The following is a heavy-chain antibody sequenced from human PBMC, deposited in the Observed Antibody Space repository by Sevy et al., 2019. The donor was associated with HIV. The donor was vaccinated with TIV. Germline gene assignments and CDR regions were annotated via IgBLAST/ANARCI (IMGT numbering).Heavy chain of an antibody. J-gene: IGHJ6*02. V-gene: IGHV1-69*13. CDR3: ARGGPDDILTHYGMDV. D-gene: IGHD3-9*01. CDR1: GGTFSFYG. Sequence: ASVKVSCKASGGTFSFYGISWVRQAPGQGLEWMAGIIPILDTNRYAQRFQGRVTITADASTSTAYMELSSLISEDTAVYYCARGGPDDILTHYGMDVWGQGTTVTVSS. CDR2: IIPILDTN.